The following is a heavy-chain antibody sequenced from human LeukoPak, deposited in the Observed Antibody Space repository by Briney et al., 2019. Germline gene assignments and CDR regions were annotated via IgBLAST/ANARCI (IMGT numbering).Heavy chain of an antibody. CDR1: GFSFSPYS. V-gene: IGHV3-21*01. Sequence: PGGSLILSCAASGFSFSPYSMTWVRQTPGKGLEWVSTITSSSTSIYYSDSLKGRFTVSGDDAKNSLYLQMNSLGAEDTAVYYCARDGPGWSRNYWGQGTLVTVSS. D-gene: IGHD2-15*01. CDR3: ARDGPGWSRNY. J-gene: IGHJ4*02. CDR2: ITSSSTSI.